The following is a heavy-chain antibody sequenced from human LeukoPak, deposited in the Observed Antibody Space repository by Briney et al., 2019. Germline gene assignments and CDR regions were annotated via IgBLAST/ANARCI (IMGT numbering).Heavy chain of an antibody. CDR1: GYTFTGYY. D-gene: IGHD6-6*01. Sequence: ASVKVSCKASGYTFTGYYMHWVRQAPGQGLEWMGGFDPEDGETIYAQKFQGRVTMTEDTSTDTAYMELSSLRSEDTAVYYCASARELNWVAARPGYMDVWGKGTTVTVSS. V-gene: IGHV1-24*01. CDR2: FDPEDGET. CDR3: ASARELNWVAARPGYMDV. J-gene: IGHJ6*03.